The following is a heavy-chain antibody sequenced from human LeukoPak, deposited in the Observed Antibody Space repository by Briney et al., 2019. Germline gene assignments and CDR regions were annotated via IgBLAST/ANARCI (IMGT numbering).Heavy chain of an antibody. Sequence: PGGSLRLSCAASGFTFSNAWMNWVRQAPGKGLEWVANIKQDGSEKYYVDSVKGRFTISRDNAKNSLYLQMNSLRAEDTAVYYCARAGTMVRGVIPFDYWGQGTLVTVSS. V-gene: IGHV3-7*05. J-gene: IGHJ4*02. CDR1: GFTFSNAW. D-gene: IGHD3-10*01. CDR3: ARAGTMVRGVIPFDY. CDR2: IKQDGSEK.